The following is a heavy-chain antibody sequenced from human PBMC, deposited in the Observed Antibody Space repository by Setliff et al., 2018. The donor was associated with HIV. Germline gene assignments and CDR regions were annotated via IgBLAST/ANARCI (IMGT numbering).Heavy chain of an antibody. CDR2: ISPQRGDP. D-gene: IGHD6-19*01. V-gene: IGHV1-2*02. CDR3: ARDGMYSNGWTDH. CDR1: GYTFMEYY. J-gene: IGHJ5*02. Sequence: GASVKVSCKASGYTFMEYYIHWLRQAPGQGLEWVGWISPQRGDPKYAQNFEGRVTLTTDTSVNTVYMELRSLRSDGTAVYFCARDGMYSNGWTDHWGQGTLVTVSS.